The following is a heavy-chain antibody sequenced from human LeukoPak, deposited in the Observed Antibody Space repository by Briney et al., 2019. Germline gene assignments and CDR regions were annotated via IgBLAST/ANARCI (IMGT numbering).Heavy chain of an antibody. D-gene: IGHD2-8*01. V-gene: IGHV4-39*01. J-gene: IGHJ6*03. Sequence: SETLSLTCTVSGGSISSSSYYWGWIRQPPGKGLEWIGSIHYSGSTYYNPSLKSRVTISVDTSKNQFSLKLSSVTAADTAVYYCARNGPYYYYYYMDVWGKGTTVTVSS. CDR3: ARNGPYYYYYYMDV. CDR2: IHYSGST. CDR1: GGSISSSSYY.